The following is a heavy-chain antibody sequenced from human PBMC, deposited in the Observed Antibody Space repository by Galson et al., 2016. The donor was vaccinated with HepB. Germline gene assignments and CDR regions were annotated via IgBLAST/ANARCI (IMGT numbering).Heavy chain of an antibody. Sequence: SLRLSCAATGFSFRGPWMTWVRQAPGKGLEWVANINQDGSGKNYLDSVKGRFTISRDNAKNSLFLQINSLRAEDTAVYYCATENWGPLDWGQGTLVTVSS. CDR1: GFSFRGPW. CDR3: ATENWGPLD. CDR2: INQDGSGK. V-gene: IGHV3-7*01. D-gene: IGHD3-16*01. J-gene: IGHJ4*02.